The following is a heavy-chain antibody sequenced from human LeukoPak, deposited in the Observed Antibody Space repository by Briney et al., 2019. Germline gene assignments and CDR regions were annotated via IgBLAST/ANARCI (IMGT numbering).Heavy chain of an antibody. D-gene: IGHD1-26*01. V-gene: IGHV3-23*01. Sequence: PGGSLRLSCAASGFTFSSYAMSWVRQAPGKGLEWVSAISGSGGSTYYADSVKGRFTISRDNSKNTLYLQMNSLRAEDTAVYYCAKSGSYYWGSSYYYYYMDVWGKGTTVTVSS. J-gene: IGHJ6*03. CDR1: GFTFSSYA. CDR2: ISGSGGST. CDR3: AKSGSYYWGSSYYYYYMDV.